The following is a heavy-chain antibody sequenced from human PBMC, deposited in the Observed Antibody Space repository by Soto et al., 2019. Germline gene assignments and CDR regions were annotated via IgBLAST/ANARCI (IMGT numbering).Heavy chain of an antibody. J-gene: IGHJ6*02. V-gene: IGHV1-69*01. CDR3: ARDGDYYDSSGFQRDYHYYGMDV. D-gene: IGHD3-22*01. Sequence: QVQLVQSGAEVKKPGSSVKVSCQASGGSFSDYAISWVRQVPGQGLEWMGGIIPMLGIADNAQKFQGRVIITADEYTSTVYRELSSLRSEDTAVYYCARDGDYYDSSGFQRDYHYYGMDVWGQGTTVTVAS. CDR2: IIPMLGIA. CDR1: GGSFSDYA.